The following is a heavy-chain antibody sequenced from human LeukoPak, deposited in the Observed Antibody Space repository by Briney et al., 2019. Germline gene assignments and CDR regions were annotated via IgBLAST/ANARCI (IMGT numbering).Heavy chain of an antibody. CDR1: GFTFSSYE. Sequence: GGSLRLSCAASGFTFSSYEMKWVRQAPGKGLGWVSVIYSGGSTYYADSVKGRFTISRDNSKNTLYLQMNSLRAEDTAVYYCARDFPVAAAGRPSDYWGQGTLVTVSS. CDR2: IYSGGST. V-gene: IGHV3-66*01. D-gene: IGHD6-13*01. J-gene: IGHJ4*02. CDR3: ARDFPVAAAGRPSDY.